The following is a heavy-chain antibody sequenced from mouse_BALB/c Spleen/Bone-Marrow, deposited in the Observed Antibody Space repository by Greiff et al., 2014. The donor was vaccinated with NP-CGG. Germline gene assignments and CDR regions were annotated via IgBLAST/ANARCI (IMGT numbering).Heavy chain of an antibody. CDR1: GFNIKDTY. D-gene: IGHD1-2*01. J-gene: IGHJ3*01. Sequence: EVQLQQSGAELVKPGASVKLSCTASGFNIKDTYMHWVKQRPEQGLEWIGRIDPANGNTKYDPKFQGKATITADTSSNTAYLQLSSLTSEDAAVYYCATSTAGFAYWGQGTLVTVSA. CDR2: IDPANGNT. V-gene: IGHV14-3*02. CDR3: ATSTAGFAY.